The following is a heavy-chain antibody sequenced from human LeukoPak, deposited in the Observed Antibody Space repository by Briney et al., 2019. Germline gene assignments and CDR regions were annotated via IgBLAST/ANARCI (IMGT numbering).Heavy chain of an antibody. CDR2: ISDSGAYT. V-gene: IGHV3-23*01. D-gene: IGHD5-18*01. J-gene: IGHJ4*02. Sequence: GGTLRLSCAASGFTFSSCAMSWVRQAPGKWLEWVSAISDSGAYTYYADSVKGRFSISRDNSKNTLYLQMNSLRAEDTAVYYCATLPNYSYGHPYYFDSWGQGTLVTVSS. CDR1: GFTFSSCA. CDR3: ATLPNYSYGHPYYFDS.